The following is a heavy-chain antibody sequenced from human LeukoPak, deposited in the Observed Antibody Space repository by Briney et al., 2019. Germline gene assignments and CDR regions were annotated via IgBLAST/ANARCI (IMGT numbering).Heavy chain of an antibody. CDR2: INADGSST. D-gene: IGHD3-10*01. Sequence: GGSLRLYCAASGFTFSSFWMHWVRQAPGKGLQWVSRINADGSSTGHADSVKGRLTISRDNAKNTLYLQINSLRAEDTAVYYCAREYYASGDYWGQGTLVTVSS. CDR1: GFTFSSFW. CDR3: AREYYASGDY. V-gene: IGHV3-74*01. J-gene: IGHJ4*02.